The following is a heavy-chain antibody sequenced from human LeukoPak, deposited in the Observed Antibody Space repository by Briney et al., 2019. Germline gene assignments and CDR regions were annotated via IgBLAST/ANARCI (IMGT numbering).Heavy chain of an antibody. CDR3: ARWISGIDDAFDI. V-gene: IGHV3-53*04. J-gene: IGHJ3*02. D-gene: IGHD2-2*03. CDR2: IYSGGST. CDR1: GFTVSSNY. Sequence: GGSLRLSCAASGFTVSSNYMSWVRQAPGKGLEGVSVIYSGGSTYYADSVKGRFTISRHNSKNTLYLQMNSLRAEDTAVYYCARWISGIDDAFDIWGQGTMVTVSS.